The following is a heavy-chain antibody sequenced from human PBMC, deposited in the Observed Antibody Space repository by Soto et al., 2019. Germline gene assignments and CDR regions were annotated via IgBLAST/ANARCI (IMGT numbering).Heavy chain of an antibody. D-gene: IGHD6-13*01. V-gene: IGHV3-33*01. CDR2: IWYDGSNK. CDR1: GFTFSSYG. CDR3: ASSLNSNIAAPSY. Sequence: PGGSLRLSCAASGFTFSSYGMHWVRQAPGKGLEWVAVIWYDGSNKYYADSVKGRFTISSDNSKNTQYLQMTSLRAEDTAVYYCASSLNSNIAAPSYWGRGTLVTVSS. J-gene: IGHJ4*02.